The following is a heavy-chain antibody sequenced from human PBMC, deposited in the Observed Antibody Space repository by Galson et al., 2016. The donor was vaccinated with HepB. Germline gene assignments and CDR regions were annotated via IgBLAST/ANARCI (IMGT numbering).Heavy chain of an antibody. CDR1: GFTFSDYY. J-gene: IGHJ5*01. CDR2: IGSSGSSI. D-gene: IGHD6-6*01. CDR3: ARGDFIAARAFDP. V-gene: IGHV3-11*01. Sequence: SCAASGFTFSDYYMSWIRQAPGKGLEWVSCIGSSGSSIYYADSVKGRFTISRDNAKNSLYLQMNSLRAEDTAVYFCARGDFIAARAFDPWGQGTLVTVSS.